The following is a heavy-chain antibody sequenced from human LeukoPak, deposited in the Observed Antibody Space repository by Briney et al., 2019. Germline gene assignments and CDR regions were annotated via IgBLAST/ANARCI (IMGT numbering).Heavy chain of an antibody. D-gene: IGHD3-10*01. CDR1: RGTFSSYA. J-gene: IGHJ4*02. CDR3: ARDLFGRGSGSYYGY. CDR2: ISAYNGNT. Sequence: ASVKVSCKASRGTFSSYAISWVRQAPGQGLEWMGWISAYNGNTNYAQKLQGRVTMTTDTSTSTAYMELRSLRSDDTAVYYCARDLFGRGSGSYYGYWGQGTLVTVSS. V-gene: IGHV1-18*01.